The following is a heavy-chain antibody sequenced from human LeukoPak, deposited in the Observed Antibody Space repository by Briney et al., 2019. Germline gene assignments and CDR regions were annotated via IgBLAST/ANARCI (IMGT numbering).Heavy chain of an antibody. CDR3: ARDHPITVTTYSEGLDY. Sequence: GGSLRLSCAASGFTFSSYSMNWVRQAPGKGLEWVSSISSSSSYIYYADSVKGRFTISRDNAKNSLYLQMNSLRAEDTAVYYCARDHPITVTTYSEGLDYWGQGTLVTVSS. CDR2: ISSSSSYI. V-gene: IGHV3-21*01. CDR1: GFTFSSYS. D-gene: IGHD4-17*01. J-gene: IGHJ4*02.